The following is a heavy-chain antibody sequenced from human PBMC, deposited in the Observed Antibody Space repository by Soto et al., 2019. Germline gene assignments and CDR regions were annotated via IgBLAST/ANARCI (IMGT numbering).Heavy chain of an antibody. J-gene: IGHJ4*02. D-gene: IGHD2-21*02. CDR3: ARAESGSRGDCYLAGY. CDR2: ISAYSGNT. CDR1: GYPFTSYG. Sequence: DSVKVSCKASGYPFTSYGINCVRQAPGQGLEWMGWISAYSGNTNYAQKFHGRVTMTTDTSTSTAYMELRSLRSDDTPVYYRARAESGSRGDCYLAGYWGRGTMVIVSS. V-gene: IGHV1-18*01.